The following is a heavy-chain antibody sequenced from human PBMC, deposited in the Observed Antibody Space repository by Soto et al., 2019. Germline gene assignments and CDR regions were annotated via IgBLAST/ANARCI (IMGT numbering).Heavy chain of an antibody. CDR2: ISSSGSTI. J-gene: IGHJ6*03. CDR1: GFTFSDYY. CDR3: ARRNFGWLLGRVDYYYYMDV. Sequence: PGGSLRLSCAASGFTFSDYYMSWIRQAPGKGLEWVSYISSSGSTIYYADSVKGRFTISRDNAKNSLYLQMNSLRAEDTAVYYCARRNFGWLLGRVDYYYYMDVWGKGTTVTVSS. D-gene: IGHD3-9*01. V-gene: IGHV3-11*01.